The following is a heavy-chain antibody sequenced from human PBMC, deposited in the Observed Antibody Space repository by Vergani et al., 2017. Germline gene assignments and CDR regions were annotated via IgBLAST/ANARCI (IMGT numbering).Heavy chain of an antibody. J-gene: IGHJ6*02. CDR1: GFTFDDYA. CDR3: AKDLSSSWHKAGQNYYYDGMDV. V-gene: IGHV3-9*01. D-gene: IGHD6-13*01. Sequence: EVQLVESGGGLVQPGRSLRLSCAASGFTFDDYAMHWVRQAPGKGLEWVSGISWNSGSIGYADSVKGRFTISRDHAKNSLYLQMNSLRAEDTALYYCAKDLSSSWHKAGQNYYYDGMDVWGQGTTVTVSS. CDR2: ISWNSGSI.